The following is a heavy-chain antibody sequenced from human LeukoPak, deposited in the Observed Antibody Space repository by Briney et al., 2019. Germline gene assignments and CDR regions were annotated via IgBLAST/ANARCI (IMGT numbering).Heavy chain of an antibody. Sequence: PGGSLRLSCAASGFTFSSYAMSWVRQAPGKGLEWVSAISGSGGSTYYADSVKGRFTISRDNSKNTLYLQMNSLRAEDTAVYYCAKDRADDSSGYYLPHFDYWGQGTLVTVSS. V-gene: IGHV3-23*01. D-gene: IGHD3-22*01. CDR1: GFTFSSYA. J-gene: IGHJ4*02. CDR3: AKDRADDSSGYYLPHFDY. CDR2: ISGSGGST.